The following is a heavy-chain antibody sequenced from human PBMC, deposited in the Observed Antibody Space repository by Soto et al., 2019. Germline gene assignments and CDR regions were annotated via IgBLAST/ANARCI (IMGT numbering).Heavy chain of an antibody. Sequence: VQLQESGPGLVKPSQTLTLTCSVSGGSIDNWCFYWSWSRQLPGKGLQWIGYIYYPGAAYYNPALKSRVVISLDTSANQFSLSLTSLTAADTAVYYCASGTFNDISFDSWGQGRLVTVSS. CDR2: IYYPGAA. D-gene: IGHD2-21*01. J-gene: IGHJ4*02. CDR3: ASGTFNDISFDS. CDR1: GGSIDNWCFY. V-gene: IGHV4-31*03.